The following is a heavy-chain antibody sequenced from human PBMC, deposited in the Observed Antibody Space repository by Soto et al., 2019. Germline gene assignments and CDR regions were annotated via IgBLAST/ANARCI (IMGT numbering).Heavy chain of an antibody. D-gene: IGHD5-18*01. V-gene: IGHV4-31*03. J-gene: IGHJ6*02. Sequence: SETLSFTCTVSGGSISSGGYYWSWIRQHPGKGLEWIGYIYYSGSTYYNPSLKSRVTISVDTSKNQFSLKLSSVTAADTAVYYCARVSAMDYYYGMDVWGQGTTVTVSS. CDR1: GGSISSGGYY. CDR3: ARVSAMDYYYGMDV. CDR2: IYYSGST.